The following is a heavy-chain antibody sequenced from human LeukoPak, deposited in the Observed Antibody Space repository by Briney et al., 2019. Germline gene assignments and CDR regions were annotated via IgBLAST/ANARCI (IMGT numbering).Heavy chain of an antibody. Sequence: PGGSLRLSCAASGFTFDDYAMHWVRQAPGKGLEWVSLISWDGGSTYYADSVKGRSTISRDNSKNSLYLQMNSLRAEDTALYYCAKEYSSSYYYMDVWGKGTTVTVSS. D-gene: IGHD6-13*01. CDR3: AKEYSSSYYYMDV. J-gene: IGHJ6*03. CDR2: ISWDGGST. V-gene: IGHV3-43D*03. CDR1: GFTFDDYA.